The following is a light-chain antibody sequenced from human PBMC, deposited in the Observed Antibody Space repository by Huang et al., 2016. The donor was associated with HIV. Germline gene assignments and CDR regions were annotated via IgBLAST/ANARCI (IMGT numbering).Light chain of an antibody. CDR2: VAS. CDR3: QQYNNWQYT. Sequence: EIVMTQSPATLSVSPGARATLSCRASQAVSSNLAWYQQKPGQAPRLLIYVASTRATGIPARFSGSGSGTEFTLTISSLQSEDFAGYYCQQYNNWQYTFGQGTKLEIK. J-gene: IGKJ2*01. CDR1: QAVSSN. V-gene: IGKV3-15*01.